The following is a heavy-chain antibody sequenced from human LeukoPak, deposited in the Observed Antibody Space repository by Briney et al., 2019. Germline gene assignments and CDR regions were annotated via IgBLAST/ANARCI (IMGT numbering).Heavy chain of an antibody. CDR2: IRSDGTST. CDR3: ARGGDPVKYYAEYFQY. V-gene: IGHV3-74*01. D-gene: IGHD2-21*02. Sequence: GGSLRLSCVASGFTFSSYAMSWVRQGPGKGLVWVSRIRSDGTSTSYADSVKGRFTISRDNAKNTLYLQMSSLRAEDTAVYYCARGGDPVKYYAEYFQYWGQGTLVTVSS. CDR1: GFTFSSYA. J-gene: IGHJ1*01.